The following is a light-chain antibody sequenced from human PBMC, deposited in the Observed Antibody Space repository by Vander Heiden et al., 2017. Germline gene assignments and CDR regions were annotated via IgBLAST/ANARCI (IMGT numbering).Light chain of an antibody. CDR1: QDISNY. CDR2: DAS. J-gene: IGKJ4*01. Sequence: DIQMTQSPSSLSASVGDRVTITCQASQDISNYLNWYQQKPGKAPKLLIYDASNLETGVPSRFSGSGSGTDFTFTISSLQPEDIATYYCLQYYNLPLTFAGGAKVGI. CDR3: LQYYNLPLT. V-gene: IGKV1-33*01.